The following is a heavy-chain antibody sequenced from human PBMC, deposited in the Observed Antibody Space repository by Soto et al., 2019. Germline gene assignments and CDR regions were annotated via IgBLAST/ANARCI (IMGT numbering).Heavy chain of an antibody. J-gene: IGHJ4*02. CDR2: INHSGST. CDR1: GGSFSGYY. D-gene: IGHD3-16*01. Sequence: SETLSLTCAVYGGSFSGYYWSWIRQPPGKGLEWIGEINHSGSTNYNPSLKSRVTISADTSKNQFSLKLNSVTADDTAVYYCAKDFDTGGAAYYFDYWGQGTLVTVSS. CDR3: AKDFDTGGAAYYFDY. V-gene: IGHV4-34*01.